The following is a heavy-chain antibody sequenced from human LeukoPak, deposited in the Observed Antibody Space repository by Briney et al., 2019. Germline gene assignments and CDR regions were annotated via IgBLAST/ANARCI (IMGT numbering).Heavy chain of an antibody. CDR2: IYYSGST. V-gene: IGHV4-59*01. CDR3: ARDQTYYYDSSGYRHNWFDP. J-gene: IGHJ5*02. CDR1: GVSISSYY. Sequence: SETLSLTCTVSGVSISSYYWSWIRQPPGQGLEGIGYIYYSGSTNYNPSLKSRVTISVDTSKNQFSLKLSSVTAADTAVYYCARDQTYYYDSSGYRHNWFDPWGQGTLVTVSS. D-gene: IGHD3-22*01.